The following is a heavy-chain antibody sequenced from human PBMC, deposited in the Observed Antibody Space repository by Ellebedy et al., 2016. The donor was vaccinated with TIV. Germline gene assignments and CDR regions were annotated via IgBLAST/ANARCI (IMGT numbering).Heavy chain of an antibody. J-gene: IGHJ4*02. D-gene: IGHD5-24*01. CDR2: INQGGGLK. CDR3: ARVGKNGYNTEY. CDR1: GFTFSSYW. V-gene: IGHV3-7*04. Sequence: GESLKISXEASGFTFSSYWMTWVRQAPGEGLEWVANINQGGGLKYYVDSVRGRFTISRDDAKNSLYLQMNSLRVEDTAVYYCARVGKNGYNTEYWGQGTLVTVSS.